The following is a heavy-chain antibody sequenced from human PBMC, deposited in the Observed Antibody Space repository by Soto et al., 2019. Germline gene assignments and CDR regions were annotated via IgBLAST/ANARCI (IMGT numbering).Heavy chain of an antibody. D-gene: IGHD5-12*01. CDR1: GFRFSDYG. V-gene: IGHV3-30*03. CDR2: ISYDGSYE. J-gene: IGHJ4*01. Sequence: QVRLEESGGGVVQPGGFLRLSCAASGFRFSDYGMHWVRQAPGKGLEWVAVISYDGSYEYYADSVKGRFTISRDNSKHTVFLQMTSVREEDTAVFYCARGDKARDGSALWGLGTLVTVSS. CDR3: ARGDKARDGSAL.